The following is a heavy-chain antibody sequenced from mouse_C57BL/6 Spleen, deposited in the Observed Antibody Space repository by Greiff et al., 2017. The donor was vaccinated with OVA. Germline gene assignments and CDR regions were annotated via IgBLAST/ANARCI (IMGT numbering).Heavy chain of an antibody. CDR1: GFTFSNYW. CDR3: TGGEYDGDWYFDV. J-gene: IGHJ1*03. V-gene: IGHV6-3*01. D-gene: IGHD2-3*01. CDR2: IRLKSDNYAT. Sequence: EVKVEESGGGLVQPGGSMKLSCVASGFTFSNYWMNWVRQSPEKGLEWVAQIRLKSDNYATHYAESVKGRFTISRDDSKSSVYLQMNNLRAEDTGIYYCTGGEYDGDWYFDVWGTGTTVTVSS.